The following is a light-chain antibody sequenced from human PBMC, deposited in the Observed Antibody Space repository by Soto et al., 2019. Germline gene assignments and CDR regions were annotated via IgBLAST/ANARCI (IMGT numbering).Light chain of an antibody. CDR3: LQDNNYPRT. CDR1: QDIRSE. CDR2: GAS. Sequence: IQMTQSPSSLSASVGDRVTFICRASQDIRSELSWFQQKPGRPPKLLIYGASILQSGVPSRFSGSGSYTDFTLTIDSLQSEDFATEDCLQDNNYPRTFGPGTKVEVK. J-gene: IGKJ3*01. V-gene: IGKV1-6*01.